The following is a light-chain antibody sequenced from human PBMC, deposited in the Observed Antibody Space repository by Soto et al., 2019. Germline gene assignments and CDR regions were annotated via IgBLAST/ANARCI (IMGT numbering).Light chain of an antibody. CDR3: QQSYSTLT. CDR1: QSISGW. J-gene: IGKJ3*01. CDR2: DAS. V-gene: IGKV1-5*01. Sequence: DIQMTQSPSTLSASVGDRVTITCRASQSISGWLAWYQQKPGKAPKLLIYDASILESGVPSRFSGSGSGTEFTLTISSLQPDDFATYYCQQSYSTLTFGPGTKVDIK.